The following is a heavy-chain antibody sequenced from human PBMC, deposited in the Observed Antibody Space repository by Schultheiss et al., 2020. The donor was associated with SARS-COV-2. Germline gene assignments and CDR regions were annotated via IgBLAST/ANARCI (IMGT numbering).Heavy chain of an antibody. CDR3: ARAHGDYYYYYMDV. J-gene: IGHJ6*03. Sequence: ASVKVSCNASGYTFTSYGISWVRQAPGQGLEWMGWISAYNGNTNYAQKLQGRVTMTTDTSTSTAYMELRSLRSDDTAVYYCARAHGDYYYYYMDVWGKGTTVTVSS. D-gene: IGHD4-17*01. CDR2: ISAYNGNT. CDR1: GYTFTSYG. V-gene: IGHV1-18*01.